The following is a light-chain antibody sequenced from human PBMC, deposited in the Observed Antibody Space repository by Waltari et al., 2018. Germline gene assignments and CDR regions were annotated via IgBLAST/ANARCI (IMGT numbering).Light chain of an antibody. Sequence: SYELTQPPSVSVSPGQTASITCSGDILGNKYASWYQQKPGQSPLLVIYQDTKRPSEIPERFSGSKSANAATLTITGTQAMDEADYYCQALGTGAWVFVGGTKLTVL. V-gene: IGLV3-1*01. CDR2: QDT. CDR3: QALGTGAWV. J-gene: IGLJ3*02. CDR1: ILGNKY.